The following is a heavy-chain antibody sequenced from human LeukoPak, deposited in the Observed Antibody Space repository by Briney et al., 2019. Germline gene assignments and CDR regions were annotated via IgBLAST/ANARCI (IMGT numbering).Heavy chain of an antibody. Sequence: PSETLSLTCTVSGGSISSYYWSWIRQPAGKGLEWIGRIYTSGSTNYNPSLKSRVTMPVDTSKNQFSLKLSSVTAADTAVYYCAREAYYYDSSGYSFDYWGQGTLVTVSS. CDR1: GGSISSYY. CDR3: AREAYYYDSSGYSFDY. D-gene: IGHD3-22*01. V-gene: IGHV4-4*07. J-gene: IGHJ4*02. CDR2: IYTSGST.